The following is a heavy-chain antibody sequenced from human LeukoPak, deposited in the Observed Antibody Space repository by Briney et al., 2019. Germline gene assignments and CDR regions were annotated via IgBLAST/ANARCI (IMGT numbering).Heavy chain of an antibody. Sequence: PGGSLRXXXXXSGFTFXXXXXXXVRXAXGXXXXWVANIKXDXSEKYXXXSLXGRFXISXXXXXNSLYLQMNSLRAEDTAVYYCARDGVGAFDIWGQGTMVTVSS. CDR3: ARDGVGAFDI. CDR1: GFTFXXXX. CDR2: IKXDXSEK. J-gene: IGHJ3*02. V-gene: IGHV3-7*04. D-gene: IGHD3-10*01.